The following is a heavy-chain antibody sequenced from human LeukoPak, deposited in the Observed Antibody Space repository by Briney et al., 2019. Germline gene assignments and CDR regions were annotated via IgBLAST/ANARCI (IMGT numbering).Heavy chain of an antibody. J-gene: IGHJ4*02. Sequence: GGSLRLSCTASGFTFSSYAMHWVRQAPGKGLEWVAVISYDGSNKYYADSVKGRFTISRDNSKNTLYLQMNSLRAEDTAVYYCAREIRPTVEIVVVTAFDYWGQGTLVTVSS. V-gene: IGHV3-30-3*01. CDR1: GFTFSSYA. CDR2: ISYDGSNK. CDR3: AREIRPTVEIVVVTAFDY. D-gene: IGHD2-21*02.